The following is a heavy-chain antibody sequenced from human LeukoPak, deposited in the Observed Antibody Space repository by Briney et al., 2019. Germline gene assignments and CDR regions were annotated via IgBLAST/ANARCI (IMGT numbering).Heavy chain of an antibody. CDR1: GFTFSDYY. D-gene: IGHD3-16*01. CDR2: ISISGTTI. CDR3: ARVRDYDYVWGRREDAFDI. V-gene: IGHV3-11*04. Sequence: PGGSLRLSCAASGFTFSDYYMNWIRQAPGKGLEWVSYISISGTTIYYADSVKGRFTISRDNAKNSPYLQMNSLRAEDTAVYYCARVRDYDYVWGRREDAFDIWGQGTMVTVSS. J-gene: IGHJ3*02.